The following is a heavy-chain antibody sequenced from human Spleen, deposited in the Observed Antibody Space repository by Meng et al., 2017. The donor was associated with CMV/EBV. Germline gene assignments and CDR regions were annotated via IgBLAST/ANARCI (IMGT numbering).Heavy chain of an antibody. V-gene: IGHV1-18*01. D-gene: IGHD2-15*01. CDR2: ISAYNGNT. CDR3: ARVYCSGGTCYDAFDI. J-gene: IGHJ3*02. Sequence: ASVKVSCKASGYTFTSYGISWVRQAPGQGLEWMGWISAYNGNTNYAQKLQGRVTMTTDTSTSTAYMELRSLRSDDTAMYYCARVYCSGGTCYDAFDIWGQGTMVTVSS. CDR1: GYTFTSYG.